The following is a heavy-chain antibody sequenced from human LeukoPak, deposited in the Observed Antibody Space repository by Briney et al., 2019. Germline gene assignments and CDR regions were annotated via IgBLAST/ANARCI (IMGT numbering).Heavy chain of an antibody. CDR1: GYTLTELS. Sequence: ASVKVSCKGSGYTLTELSMHWVRQAPGKGQEWMGGFDPEDGETIYAQQFQDRVTMTEDTSTDTAYRELSSLRSEDTAVYYCATDALRAPTQEMNWFDAWGQGTLVTVSS. J-gene: IGHJ5*02. V-gene: IGHV1-24*01. CDR2: FDPEDGET. D-gene: IGHD3-16*01. CDR3: ATDALRAPTQEMNWFDA.